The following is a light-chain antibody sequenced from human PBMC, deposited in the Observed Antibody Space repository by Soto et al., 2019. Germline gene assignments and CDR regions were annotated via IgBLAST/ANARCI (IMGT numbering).Light chain of an antibody. CDR2: EVT. V-gene: IGLV2-8*01. J-gene: IGLJ3*02. CDR3: SLFASSNTWV. Sequence: QSALTQPPSASGSPGQSVTISCTGTSSDVGAYKYVSWYQQHAGKAPKLVIYEVTKRPSGVPDRFSGSKSANTASLTVSGLQAEDEADYYCSLFASSNTWVFGGGTKLTVL. CDR1: SSDVGAYKY.